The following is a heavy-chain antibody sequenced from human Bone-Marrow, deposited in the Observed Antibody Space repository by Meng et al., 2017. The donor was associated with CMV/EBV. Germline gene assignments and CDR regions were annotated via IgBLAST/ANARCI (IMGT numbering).Heavy chain of an antibody. J-gene: IGHJ4*02. CDR1: GGSITSNSYY. V-gene: IGHV4-39*07. D-gene: IGHD6-19*01. Sequence: GSLRLSCTVSGGSITSNSYYWGWIRQPPGKGLEWIGSIYYDGSTYYRPSLKNRVTISVHTSKNQFSLKVRSVTAADTAVYYCARRSRYGSGWYVDYWGQGTLVTVSS. CDR3: ARRSRYGSGWYVDY. CDR2: IYYDGST.